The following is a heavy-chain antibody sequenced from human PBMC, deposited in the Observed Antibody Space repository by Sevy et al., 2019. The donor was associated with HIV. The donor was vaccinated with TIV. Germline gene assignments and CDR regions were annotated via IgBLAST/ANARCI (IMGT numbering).Heavy chain of an antibody. CDR2: INPTSGGT. D-gene: IGHD2-15*01. Sequence: ASVKVSCKASGYTFTGYYMHWVRQAPGQGLEWMGWINPTSGGTNYAQKYQGRVTMTRDTSITTAYMELSRLRSDDTAVYYCAREVRDCSGGSCHHYYGMDVWGQGTTVTVSS. V-gene: IGHV1-2*02. CDR1: GYTFTGYY. J-gene: IGHJ6*02. CDR3: AREVRDCSGGSCHHYYGMDV.